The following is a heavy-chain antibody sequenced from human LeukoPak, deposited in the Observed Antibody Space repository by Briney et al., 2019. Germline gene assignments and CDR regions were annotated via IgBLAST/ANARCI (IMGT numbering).Heavy chain of an antibody. Sequence: GGSLRLSCAASGFTFGDYAMHWVRQAPGKGLEWVCVISGDGDTTKYADSVKGRFTISRDNSKKSLYLQMNSLRTEDTALYYCAKDMSGGADYWGQGTLVSVSS. J-gene: IGHJ4*02. CDR3: AKDMSGGADY. CDR2: ISGDGDTT. CDR1: GFTFGDYA. V-gene: IGHV3-43*02. D-gene: IGHD3-10*02.